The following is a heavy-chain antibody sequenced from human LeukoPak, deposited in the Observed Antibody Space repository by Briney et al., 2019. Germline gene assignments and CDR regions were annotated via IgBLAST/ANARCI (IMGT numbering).Heavy chain of an antibody. CDR3: AKDGVGATNFDY. CDR2: VTARGDST. V-gene: IGHV3-23*01. Sequence: PGGSLRLSCAASGFSFRSYDMSWVRQAPGKGLEWVSIVTARGDSTNYADSVKGRFTISRDNSKNTLYLQMSSLRVEDTAVYYCAKDGVGATNFDYWGQGTLVTVSS. CDR1: GFSFRSYD. D-gene: IGHD1-26*01. J-gene: IGHJ4*02.